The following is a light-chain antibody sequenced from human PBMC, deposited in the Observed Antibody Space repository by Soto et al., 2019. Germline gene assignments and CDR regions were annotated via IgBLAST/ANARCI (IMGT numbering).Light chain of an antibody. V-gene: IGLV1-44*01. CDR2: SNN. Sequence: QSVLTQPPSASETPGQRVTISCSGSSSHIGRNTVNWYQQLPGTAPKLLIYSNNQRPSGVPDRFSGSRSGTSASLAISGLQSEDEADYYCPAWDDTLTGWVFGGGTKVTVL. CDR1: SSHIGRNT. J-gene: IGLJ3*02. CDR3: PAWDDTLTGWV.